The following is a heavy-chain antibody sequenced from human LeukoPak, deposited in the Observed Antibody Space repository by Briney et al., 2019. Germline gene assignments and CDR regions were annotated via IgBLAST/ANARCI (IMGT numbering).Heavy chain of an antibody. J-gene: IGHJ4*02. CDR2: IKQDGSEK. Sequence: GGSLRLSCAASGFTFSSYWMSWVRQAPGKGLEWVANIKQDGSEKYYVDSVKGRFTIPRDNAKKSLYLQMNSLRAEDTAVYYCARGGTAAATHMSFDFWGQGTLVTVSS. CDR3: ARGGTAAATHMSFDF. V-gene: IGHV3-7*01. D-gene: IGHD6-13*01. CDR1: GFTFSSYW.